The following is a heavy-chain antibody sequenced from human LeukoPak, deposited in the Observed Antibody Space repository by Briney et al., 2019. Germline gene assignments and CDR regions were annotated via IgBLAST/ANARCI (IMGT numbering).Heavy chain of an antibody. CDR3: AKLAVYDILTGYYRNWFDP. V-gene: IGHV3-23*01. D-gene: IGHD3-9*01. CDR2: VSGSGDTT. J-gene: IGHJ5*02. Sequence: GGSLRLSCAASGFTFSNFAMTWVRQAPGKGLEWVSGVSGSGDTTYYADSVRGRFTISRENSKNILCLQMNSLRAEDTALYFCAKLAVYDILTGYYRNWFDPWGQGTLVSVSS. CDR1: GFTFSNFA.